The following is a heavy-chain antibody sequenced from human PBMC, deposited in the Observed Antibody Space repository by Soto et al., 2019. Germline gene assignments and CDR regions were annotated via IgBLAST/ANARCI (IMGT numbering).Heavy chain of an antibody. CDR1: GGSFSGYS. Sequence: QVQLQQWGAGLLKPSETLSLTCAVYGGSFSGYSWTWIRQPPGTGLEWIGEINHSGSTNYNPSLTSRVTISVDTSKNQFSLQLTSVTAADTAVYYCARDKITGRFDYWGQGTLVTVSS. CDR2: INHSGST. CDR3: ARDKITGRFDY. V-gene: IGHV4-34*01. J-gene: IGHJ4*02. D-gene: IGHD2-8*02.